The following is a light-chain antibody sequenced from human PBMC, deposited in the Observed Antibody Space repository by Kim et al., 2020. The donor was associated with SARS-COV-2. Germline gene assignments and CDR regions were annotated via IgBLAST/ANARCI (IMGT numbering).Light chain of an antibody. CDR1: EDVSDY. J-gene: IGKJ5*01. CDR2: DAA. CDR3: QQYDAPPFT. Sequence: ASVGDRVTITGQAGEDVSDYFNWYHQKPGEAPKVLIRDAANLESGVPSRFSRGGYGTEFSLTISSVQPEDMGTYYCQQYDAPPFTFGQGTRLEIK. V-gene: IGKV1-33*01.